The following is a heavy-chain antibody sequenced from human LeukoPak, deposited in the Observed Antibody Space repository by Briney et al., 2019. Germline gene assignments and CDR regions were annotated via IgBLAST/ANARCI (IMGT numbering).Heavy chain of an antibody. D-gene: IGHD1-26*01. CDR3: ARVPGVGATGCFDY. CDR1: GFTFTNYA. J-gene: IGHJ4*02. V-gene: IGHV3-23*01. Sequence: GGSLRLSCAASGFTFTNYAMSWVRQAPGKGLEWVSGISGNGGSAYYADSVKGRFAISRDNSKNTLYLQVNSLRAEDTAVYYCARVPGVGATGCFDYWGQGTLVTVSS. CDR2: ISGNGGSA.